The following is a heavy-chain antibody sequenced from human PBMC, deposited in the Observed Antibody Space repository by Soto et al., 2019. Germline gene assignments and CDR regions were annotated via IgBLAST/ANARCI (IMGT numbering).Heavy chain of an antibody. D-gene: IGHD3-22*01. V-gene: IGHV3-7*03. CDR1: GFTFSSYW. CDR3: TTDSYFTLKLVRFDY. J-gene: IGHJ4*01. CDR2: IKQDGSEK. Sequence: GGSLRLSCAASGFTFSSYWMSWVRQAPGKGLEWVANIKQDGSEKYYVDSVKGRFTISRDNAKNSLYLQMNSLKTEDTAVYYCTTDSYFTLKLVRFDYWGLGTLVTVSS.